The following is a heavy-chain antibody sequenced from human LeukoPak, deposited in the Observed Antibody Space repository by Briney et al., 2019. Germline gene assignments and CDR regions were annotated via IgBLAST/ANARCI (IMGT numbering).Heavy chain of an antibody. D-gene: IGHD3-16*01. Sequence: GASVKVSCKASGYTFINHWMHWVRQAPGQGLEWVGLINPTGTTTLYAQKFQGRITLTRDMSATTDYMELSSLTSEDTAVYYCARDQGDPEYQLDYWGQGTLVTVSS. CDR2: INPTGTTT. V-gene: IGHV1-46*01. CDR3: ARDQGDPEYQLDY. J-gene: IGHJ4*02. CDR1: GYTFINHW.